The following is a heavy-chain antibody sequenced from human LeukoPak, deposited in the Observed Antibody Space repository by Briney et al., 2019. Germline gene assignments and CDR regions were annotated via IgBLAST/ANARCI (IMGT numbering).Heavy chain of an antibody. CDR2: ITPVLGGA. Sequence: SVKVSCKTSGGGTFSSYGITWVRQAPGQGLEWMGRITPVLGGAQYAQKFQGRVTITADKFTSTAYMEVTSLRSEDTAVYYCARDGPGLMTGYHLVAAFWGQGTLVTVSS. J-gene: IGHJ4*02. V-gene: IGHV1-69*04. CDR1: GGGTFSSYG. CDR3: ARDGPGLMTGYHLVAAF. D-gene: IGHD3-9*01.